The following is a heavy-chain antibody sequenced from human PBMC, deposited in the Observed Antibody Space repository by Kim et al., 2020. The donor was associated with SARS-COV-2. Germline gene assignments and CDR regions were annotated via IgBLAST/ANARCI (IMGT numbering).Heavy chain of an antibody. J-gene: IGHJ4*02. Sequence: GGSLRLSCVGSGFTFDEYAIHWVRQAPGKGLEWVSGISGNSDRIGYADSVKGRFTISRDNARNSLYLQMNSLRPEDTALYYCTKYRYCSSASCPLDYCGQRTLVTVSS. CDR1: GFTFDEYA. CDR2: ISGNSDRI. D-gene: IGHD2-2*01. CDR3: TKYRYCSSASCPLDY. V-gene: IGHV3-9*01.